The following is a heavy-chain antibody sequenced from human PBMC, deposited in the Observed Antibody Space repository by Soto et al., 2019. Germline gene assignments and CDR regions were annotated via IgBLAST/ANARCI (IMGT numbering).Heavy chain of an antibody. J-gene: IGHJ4*02. V-gene: IGHV3-30-3*01. CDR2: ISYDGSNK. CDR3: ARARALQYTTPDLDY. CDR1: GFTFGSYP. Sequence: GGSLGLSGAPSGFTFGSYPMHWVGQAPGKGLEWVTVISYDGSNKSYADSVQGRFTISRDNSTNTLYLKMNSLRAAATAVYSCARARALQYTTPDLDYWGQGTMVTVSS. D-gene: IGHD4-4*01.